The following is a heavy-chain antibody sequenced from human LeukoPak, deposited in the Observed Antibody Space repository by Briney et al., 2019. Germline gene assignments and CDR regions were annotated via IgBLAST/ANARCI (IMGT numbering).Heavy chain of an antibody. V-gene: IGHV3-23*01. D-gene: IGHD6-13*01. CDR3: ARSGYSSSWYNWFDP. Sequence: PGGSLRLSCAASGFTFSSYAMSWVRQAPGKGLEWVSAISGSGGSTYYADSVKGRFTISRDNSRNTLYLQMNSLRAEDTAVYYCARSGYSSSWYNWFDPWGQGTLATVSS. CDR2: ISGSGGST. J-gene: IGHJ5*02. CDR1: GFTFSSYA.